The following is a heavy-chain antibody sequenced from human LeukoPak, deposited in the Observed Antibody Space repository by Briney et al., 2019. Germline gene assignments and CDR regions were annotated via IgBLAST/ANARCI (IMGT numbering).Heavy chain of an antibody. CDR1: GFTFSSYS. V-gene: IGHV3-21*01. D-gene: IGHD5-12*01. CDR3: ARDRTVEWLRLRALGY. J-gene: IGHJ4*02. Sequence: GGSLRLSCAASGFTFSSYSMNWVRQAPGKGLVWVSSISSSSSYIYYADSVKGRFTISRDNAKNSLYLQMNSLRAEDTAVYYCARDRTVEWLRLRALGYWGQGTLVTVSS. CDR2: ISSSSSYI.